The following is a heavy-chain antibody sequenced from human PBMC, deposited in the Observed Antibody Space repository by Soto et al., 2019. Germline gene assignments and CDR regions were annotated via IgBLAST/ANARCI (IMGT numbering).Heavy chain of an antibody. CDR3: ARANYYGSPGDFDY. CDR1: GFTFSNYA. V-gene: IGHV3-23*01. D-gene: IGHD3-10*01. Sequence: PGGSLRLSCAASGFTFSNYAMSWVRQAPGKGLEWVSTISGNGGSTYYADSVKGRFTISRDNAKNLLYLQMNSLRAEDTAVYYCARANYYGSPGDFDYWGQGTLVTVSS. J-gene: IGHJ4*02. CDR2: ISGNGGST.